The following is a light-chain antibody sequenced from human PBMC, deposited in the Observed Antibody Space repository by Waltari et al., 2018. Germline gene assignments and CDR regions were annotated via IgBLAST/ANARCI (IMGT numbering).Light chain of an antibody. CDR1: HGITNY. Sequence: DIRMTQSPPSLSAFVGDRVTINCRASHGITNYLAWYQQKPGKGPELLIYGPSTLQSGVPSRFSGSGSGTDFTLTISSLQPEDVGSYYCQDYGSAPYSFGPGTKVEI. V-gene: IGKV1-27*01. CDR2: GPS. J-gene: IGKJ2*03. CDR3: QDYGSAPYS.